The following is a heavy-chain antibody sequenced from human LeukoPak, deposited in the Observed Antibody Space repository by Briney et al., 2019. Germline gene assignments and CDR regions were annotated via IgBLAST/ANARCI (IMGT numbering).Heavy chain of an antibody. J-gene: IGHJ4*02. CDR1: GFTFSSYA. Sequence: GGSLRLSCAASGFTFSSYAMHWVRQAPGKGLEWVAVISYDGSNKYYTDSVKGRFTFSRDNSKNTLYLQMNSLRAEDTAVYYCARARQWLANYWGQGTLVTVSS. D-gene: IGHD6-19*01. V-gene: IGHV3-30*04. CDR2: ISYDGSNK. CDR3: ARARQWLANY.